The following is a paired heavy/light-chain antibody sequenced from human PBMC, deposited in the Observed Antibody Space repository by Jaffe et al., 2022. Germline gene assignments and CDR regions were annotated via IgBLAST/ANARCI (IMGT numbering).Heavy chain of an antibody. CDR1: GFTFSSYW. J-gene: IGHJ5*02. V-gene: IGHV3-7*01. CDR2: IKQDGSEK. D-gene: IGHD5-12*01. CDR3: AREGIVATIIWVGMAPPAPWFDP. Sequence: EVQLVESGGGLVQPGGSLRLSCAASGFTFSSYWMSWVRQAPGKGLEWVANIKQDGSEKYYVDSVKGRFTISRDNAKNSLYLQMNSLRAEDTAVYYCAREGIVATIIWVGMAPPAPWFDPWGQGTLVTVSS.
Light chain of an antibody. V-gene: IGKV1-39*01. J-gene: IGKJ3*01. CDR3: QQSYSTQYT. CDR1: QSISSY. CDR2: AAS. Sequence: DIQMTQSPSSLSASVGDRVTITCRASQSISSYLNWYQQKPGKAPKLLIYAASSLQSGVPSRFSGSGSGTDFTLTISSLQPEDFATYYCQQSYSTQYTFGPGTKVDIK.